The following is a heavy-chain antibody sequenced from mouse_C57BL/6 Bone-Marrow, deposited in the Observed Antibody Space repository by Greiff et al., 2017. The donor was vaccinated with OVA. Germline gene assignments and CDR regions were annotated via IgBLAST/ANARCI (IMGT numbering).Heavy chain of an antibody. CDR1: GYTFTSYW. D-gene: IGHD2-5*01. J-gene: IGHJ1*03. CDR3: ARRGYSNYFWYFDV. V-gene: IGHV1-72*01. Sequence: QVQLQQPGAELVMPGASVKLSCKASGYTFTSYWMHWVKQRPGQGLEWIGRIDPNSGGTKYNEKFKSKATLTVDKPSSTAYMQLSSLTSEDSAVYYCARRGYSNYFWYFDVWGTGTTVTVSS. CDR2: IDPNSGGT.